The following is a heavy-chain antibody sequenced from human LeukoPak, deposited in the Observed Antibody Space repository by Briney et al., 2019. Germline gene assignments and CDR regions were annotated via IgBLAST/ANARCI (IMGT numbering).Heavy chain of an antibody. Sequence: GGSLRLSCSASGFTFSSFWMGWVRQAPGKGLEWVASIRWDDERHHVDSVTGRFSVSRDNAKNSLYLQMNSLRAEDTAVYFCSRITTNGYFEYWGQGALVTVST. CDR3: SRITTNGYFEY. J-gene: IGHJ4*02. CDR1: GFTFSSFW. CDR2: IRWDDER. V-gene: IGHV3-7*01. D-gene: IGHD1-1*01.